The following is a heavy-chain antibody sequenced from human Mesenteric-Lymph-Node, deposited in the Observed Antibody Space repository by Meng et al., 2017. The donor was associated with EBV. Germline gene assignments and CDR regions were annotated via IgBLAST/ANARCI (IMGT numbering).Heavy chain of an antibody. Sequence: LRLQVSGSAWVKPSQTSPLPCAVSGGSISSGGYSGSWIRQPPGKGLEWIGYIYHSGSTYYNPSLKSRVTISVDRSKNQFSLKLSSVTAADTAVYYCARCIAAAGTSWFDPWGQGTLVTVSS. CDR1: GGSISSGGYS. V-gene: IGHV4-30-2*01. CDR3: ARCIAAAGTSWFDP. J-gene: IGHJ5*02. CDR2: IYHSGST. D-gene: IGHD6-13*01.